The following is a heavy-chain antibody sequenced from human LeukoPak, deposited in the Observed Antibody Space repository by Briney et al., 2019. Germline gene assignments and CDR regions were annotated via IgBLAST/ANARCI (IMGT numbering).Heavy chain of an antibody. Sequence: ASVKLSCKASGYTFTAYYLHWVRQAPAQGLEWMGWIHPDSGGTNYAQNCQGRVSMATDTSISSVYMELSRLRSDDTAVYYCARDYYGSGTYYKDYWGQGTLVTVSS. J-gene: IGHJ4*02. D-gene: IGHD3-10*01. CDR1: GYTFTAYY. V-gene: IGHV1-2*02. CDR3: ARDYYGSGTYYKDY. CDR2: IHPDSGGT.